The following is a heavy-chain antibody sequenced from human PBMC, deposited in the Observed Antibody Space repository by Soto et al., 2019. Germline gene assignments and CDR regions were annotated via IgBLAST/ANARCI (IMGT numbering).Heavy chain of an antibody. CDR3: TTGQRPLRFLEWLSRYYFDY. D-gene: IGHD3-3*01. V-gene: IGHV1-46*01. Sequence: ASVKVSCKASGYTFTTSYIHWVRQAPGQGPEWMGLINPSGSSTMYAQRFQGRVTMTEDTSTDTAYMELSSLRSEDTAVYYCTTGQRPLRFLEWLSRYYFDYWGRGTLVTVSS. J-gene: IGHJ4*02. CDR2: INPSGSST. CDR1: GYTFTTSY.